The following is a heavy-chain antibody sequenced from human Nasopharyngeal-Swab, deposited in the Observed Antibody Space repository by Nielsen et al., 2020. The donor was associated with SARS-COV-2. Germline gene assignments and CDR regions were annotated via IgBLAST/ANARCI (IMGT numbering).Heavy chain of an antibody. V-gene: IGHV3-73*01. CDR2: IRSKANNYAT. D-gene: IGHD2-15*01. J-gene: IGHJ4*02. Sequence: GESLKISCAASGFTFSGSSMHWVRQASGKGLEWVGHIRSKANNYATAYAASVKGRFTISRDDSKNTAYLQMNSLETEDTAVYYCAKDFETYCSGGSCGVFDYWGQGTLVTVSS. CDR1: GFTFSGSS. CDR3: AKDFETYCSGGSCGVFDY.